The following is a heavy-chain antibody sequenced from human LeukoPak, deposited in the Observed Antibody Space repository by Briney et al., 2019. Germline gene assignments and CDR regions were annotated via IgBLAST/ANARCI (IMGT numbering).Heavy chain of an antibody. CDR1: GFTFSSYG. J-gene: IGHJ4*02. V-gene: IGHV3-23*01. CDR3: AKNGNYAYFDY. D-gene: IGHD4-17*01. CDR2: ISGRGGST. Sequence: GGSLRLSCAAPGFTFSSYGMSWVRQAPGKGLEWVSAISGRGGSTFYADSVKGRFTISRDNSMNTLYLQMNSLRAEDTAVYYCAKNGNYAYFDYWGQGTLVTVSS.